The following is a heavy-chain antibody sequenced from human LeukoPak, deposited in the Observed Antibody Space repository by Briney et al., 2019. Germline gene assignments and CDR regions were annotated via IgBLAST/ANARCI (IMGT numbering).Heavy chain of an antibody. D-gene: IGHD6-13*01. CDR2: IYSGGNT. J-gene: IGHJ4*02. CDR3: AKDHYPGIAAAGEIDY. CDR1: GFTVSINS. Sequence: GGSLRLSCTVSGFTVSINSMSWVRQAPGKGLEWVSFIYSGGNTHYSDSVKGRFTISRDNSKNTLYLQMNSLRAEDTAVYYCAKDHYPGIAAAGEIDYWGQGTLVTVSS. V-gene: IGHV3-53*01.